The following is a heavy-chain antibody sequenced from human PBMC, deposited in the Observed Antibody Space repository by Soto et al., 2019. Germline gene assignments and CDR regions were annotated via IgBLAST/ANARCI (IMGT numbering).Heavy chain of an antibody. J-gene: IGHJ6*02. Sequence: QVQLQESGPGLVKPSGTLSLTCAVSGGSISSSNWWSWVRQPPGKGLEWIGEIYHSGSTNYNPSLKSRVTLAVDKSKNQFSLKLRSVTAADTAVYYCARDRRSGGYDTAIVYYYGMDVWGQGTTVTVSS. CDR3: ARDRRSGGYDTAIVYYYGMDV. CDR1: GGSISSSNW. V-gene: IGHV4-4*02. D-gene: IGHD3-10*01. CDR2: IYHSGST.